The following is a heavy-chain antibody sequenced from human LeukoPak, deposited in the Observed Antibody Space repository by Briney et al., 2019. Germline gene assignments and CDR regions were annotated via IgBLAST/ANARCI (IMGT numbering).Heavy chain of an antibody. Sequence: GGSLRLSCTVSGFTVSSNSMSWVRQAPGKGLEWVSFIYSDNTHYSDSVKGRFTISRDNSKNTLYLQVNCLRAEDTAVYYCARRSGIAVAGAFDYWGQGTLVTVSS. J-gene: IGHJ4*02. CDR1: GFTVSSNS. CDR3: ARRSGIAVAGAFDY. V-gene: IGHV3-53*01. CDR2: IYSDNT. D-gene: IGHD6-19*01.